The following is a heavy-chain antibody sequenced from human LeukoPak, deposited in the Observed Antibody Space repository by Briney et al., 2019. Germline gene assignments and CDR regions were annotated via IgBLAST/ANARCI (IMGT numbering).Heavy chain of an antibody. Sequence: SETLSLTCSVSGGSITSSNYYWCWIRQPPGGGLEWIGSIYYSGSTYYNPSRNSQVTISVDTSKTQFSLKLSSVTAADTAVYYCARRGDGSGSYYRCGFDIWGQGTMVTVSS. CDR1: GGSITSSNYY. CDR2: IYYSGST. V-gene: IGHV4-39*01. CDR3: ARRGDGSGSYYRCGFDI. D-gene: IGHD3-10*01. J-gene: IGHJ3*02.